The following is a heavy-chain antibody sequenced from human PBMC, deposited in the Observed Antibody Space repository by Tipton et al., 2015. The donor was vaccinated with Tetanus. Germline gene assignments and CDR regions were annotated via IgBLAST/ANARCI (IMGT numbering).Heavy chain of an antibody. Sequence: SLRLSCAASGFIFSSYSMNWVRQAPGKGLEWVSYISDGSSTIYYADSVEGRFTISRDHATNSLYLQMTSLRDEDTAVYYCARVGYDVLTGYEFFDYWGQGTLVTVSS. J-gene: IGHJ4*02. CDR2: ISDGSSTI. V-gene: IGHV3-48*02. D-gene: IGHD3-9*01. CDR1: GFIFSSYS. CDR3: ARVGYDVLTGYEFFDY.